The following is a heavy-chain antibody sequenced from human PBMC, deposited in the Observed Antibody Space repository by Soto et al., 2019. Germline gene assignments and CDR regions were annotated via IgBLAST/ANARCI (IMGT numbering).Heavy chain of an antibody. CDR3: ARGPPFH. Sequence: SETLSLTCAVSGGSVSSGGYSWSWIRQPPGKGLEWIGYIYHSGSTYYNPSLKSRVTISVDRSKNQFSLKLSSVTAADTAVYYCARGPPFHWGQGTPVTVSS. D-gene: IGHD3-16*01. CDR2: IYHSGST. V-gene: IGHV4-30-2*01. J-gene: IGHJ4*02. CDR1: GGSVSSGGYS.